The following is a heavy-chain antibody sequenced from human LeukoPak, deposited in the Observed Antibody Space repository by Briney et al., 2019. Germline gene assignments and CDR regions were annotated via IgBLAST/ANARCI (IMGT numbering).Heavy chain of an antibody. CDR1: GYSFTSYW. J-gene: IGHJ4*02. CDR3: ARLGEDSGYPEDY. D-gene: IGHD3-22*01. CDR2: IDPGDSET. V-gene: IGHV5-51*01. Sequence: GESLKISCKGSGYSFTSYWIAWVRQMPGKGLEWMGIIDPGDSETRYSPSFQGQVTISADKSISTAYLQWSSLKASDTAMYYCARLGEDSGYPEDYWGQGTLVTVSS.